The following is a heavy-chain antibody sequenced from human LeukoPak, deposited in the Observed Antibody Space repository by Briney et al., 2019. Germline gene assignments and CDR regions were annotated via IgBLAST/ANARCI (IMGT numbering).Heavy chain of an antibody. D-gene: IGHD2-15*01. CDR3: AKGHVGTGSLWYFDS. CDR1: GFTFINYA. Sequence: GGSLRLSRAASGFTFINYAMSWVRQAPGKGLEWVSGISDRGGSTYYAESVKGRFTISRDNSKNTLYLQINILRAEDTAVYYCAKGHVGTGSLWYFDSWGQGTLVTVSS. V-gene: IGHV3-23*01. CDR2: ISDRGGST. J-gene: IGHJ4*02.